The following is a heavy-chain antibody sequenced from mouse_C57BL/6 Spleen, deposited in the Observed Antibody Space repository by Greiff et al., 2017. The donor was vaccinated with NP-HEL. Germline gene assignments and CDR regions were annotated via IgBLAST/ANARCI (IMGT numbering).Heavy chain of an antibody. CDR1: GYTFTDYY. CDR3: ARSFTMVVATLDYYAMDY. V-gene: IGHV1-26*01. D-gene: IGHD1-1*01. J-gene: IGHJ4*01. Sequence: EVQLQQSGPELVKPGASVKISCKASGYTFTDYYMNWVKQSHGKSLEWIGDINPNNGGTSYNQKFKGKATLTVDKSSSTAYMELRSLTSEDSAVYYCARSFTMVVATLDYYAMDYWGQGTSVTVSS. CDR2: INPNNGGT.